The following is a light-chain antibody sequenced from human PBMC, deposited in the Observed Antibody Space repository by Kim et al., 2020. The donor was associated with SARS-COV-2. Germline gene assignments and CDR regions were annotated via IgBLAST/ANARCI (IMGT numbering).Light chain of an antibody. V-gene: IGLV2-23*02. CDR2: EVS. Sequence: SLPISCTGTSSDVGSYNLVSWYQQHPGKAPKLMIYEVSKRPSGVSNRFSGSKSGNTASLTISGLQAEDEADYYCCSYAGSSTFYVFGTGTKVTVL. J-gene: IGLJ1*01. CDR1: SSDVGSYNL. CDR3: CSYAGSSTFYV.